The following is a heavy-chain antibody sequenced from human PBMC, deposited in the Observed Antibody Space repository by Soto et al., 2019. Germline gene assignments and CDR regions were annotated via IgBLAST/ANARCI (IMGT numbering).Heavy chain of an antibody. V-gene: IGHV4-59*01. Sequence: SETLSLTCTVSGGSISSYYWNWIRQPPGKGLEWIVYIYNSGNTNYNPSLRSRVIISIDTSKNQFSLKLSSVTAADTAVYYCARDNCGGDCPHLDYWGQGTLVTVSS. CDR3: ARDNCGGDCPHLDY. D-gene: IGHD2-21*02. CDR2: IYNSGNT. J-gene: IGHJ4*02. CDR1: GGSISSYY.